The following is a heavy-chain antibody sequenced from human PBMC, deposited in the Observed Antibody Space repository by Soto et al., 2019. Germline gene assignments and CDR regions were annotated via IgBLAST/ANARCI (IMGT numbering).Heavy chain of an antibody. V-gene: IGHV1-46*01. J-gene: IGHJ4*02. CDR2: INPASGST. Sequence: QVQLVQSGAEVKKPGASVKLSCRTSGYTFTHYYIHWVRQAPGQGLEWLGIINPASGSTNYAQDFQGSVTLTMDTSTTTVYMYLSGLRGEDTAMFYCARDLAAGEHWGQGTLVSVSS. D-gene: IGHD6-13*01. CDR1: GYTFTHYY. CDR3: ARDLAAGEH.